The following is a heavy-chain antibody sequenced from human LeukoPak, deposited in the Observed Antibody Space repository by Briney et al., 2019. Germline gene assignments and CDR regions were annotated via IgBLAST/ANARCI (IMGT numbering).Heavy chain of an antibody. Sequence: TSETLSLTCAISGDTFSSSSVAWDWIRQSPSGGLEWLGRTYYRSKWYFDYANSVKSRIVIQPDTSKNQFSLQLSSVTPQESSFYFFARDRGIGHYFFDSWGQGVLVTVSS. CDR2: TYYRSKWYF. D-gene: IGHD1-14*01. CDR1: GDTFSSSSVA. CDR3: ARDRGIGHYFFDS. V-gene: IGHV6-1*01. J-gene: IGHJ4*02.